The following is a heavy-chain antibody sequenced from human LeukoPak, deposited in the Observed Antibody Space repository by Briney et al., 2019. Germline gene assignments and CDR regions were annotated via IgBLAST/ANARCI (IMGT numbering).Heavy chain of an antibody. Sequence: PGGSLRLSCAASGFTFSSYAMSWVRQAPGKGLEWVSAISGNSGSTYYADSVKGRFTISRDNSKNTLYLQMSSLRAEDTAVYYCAKDGRKAVAANYFDYWGQGTLVTVSS. CDR2: ISGNSGST. CDR1: GFTFSSYA. V-gene: IGHV3-23*01. D-gene: IGHD6-19*01. J-gene: IGHJ4*02. CDR3: AKDGRKAVAANYFDY.